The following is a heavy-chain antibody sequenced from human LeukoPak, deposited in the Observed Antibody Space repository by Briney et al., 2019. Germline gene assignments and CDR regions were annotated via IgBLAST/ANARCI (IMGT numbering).Heavy chain of an antibody. CDR2: VYYSGST. J-gene: IGHJ6*02. CDR3: ATTSYGDYRYGMDV. Sequence: SETLSLTCTVSGGSIRSGSYYWGWIRQPPGKGLEWIGSVYYSGSTYYNTSLKSRVTISVDTSENQFSLKLTSVTAADTAVYYCATTSYGDYRYGMDVWGQGTTVTIS. D-gene: IGHD4-17*01. V-gene: IGHV4-39*07. CDR1: GGSIRSGSYY.